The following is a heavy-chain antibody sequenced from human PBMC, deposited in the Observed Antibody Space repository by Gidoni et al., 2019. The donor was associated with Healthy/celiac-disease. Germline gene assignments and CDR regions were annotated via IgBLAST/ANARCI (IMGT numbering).Heavy chain of an antibody. V-gene: IGHV3-21*01. CDR3: ARDSNYYDSSGYYRPFDY. J-gene: IGHJ4*02. CDR2: ISSSSSYI. D-gene: IGHD3-22*01. CDR1: GVSCSSES. Sequence: EVQLVESGGGRVKPGGCVRVTGEGAGVSCSSESMNWVRQAPGKGLEGVSSISSSSSYIYYADSVKGRFTISRYNAKNSLYLQMNSLRAEDTAVYYCARDSNYYDSSGYYRPFDYWGQGTLVTVSS.